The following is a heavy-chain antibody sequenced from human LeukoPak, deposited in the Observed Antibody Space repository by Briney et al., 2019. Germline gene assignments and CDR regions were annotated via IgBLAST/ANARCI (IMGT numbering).Heavy chain of an antibody. CDR1: GGTFSSYA. CDR2: ITPIFGTA. CDR3: ARGLLWFGELPYYYYGMDV. J-gene: IGHJ6*04. D-gene: IGHD3-10*01. Sequence: SVKVSCKASGGTFSSYAISWVRQAPGQGLEWMGGITPIFGTANYAQKFQGRVTITADKPTSTAYMELSSLRSEDTAVYYCARGLLWFGELPYYYYGMDVWGKGTTVTVSS. V-gene: IGHV1-69*06.